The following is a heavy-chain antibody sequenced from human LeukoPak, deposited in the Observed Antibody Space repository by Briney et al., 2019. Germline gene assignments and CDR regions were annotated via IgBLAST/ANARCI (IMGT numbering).Heavy chain of an antibody. V-gene: IGHV4-4*02. J-gene: IGHJ4*02. Sequence: SETLSLTCAVSGGXISSNNWWSWVRQPPGKGLEWIGEIYHSGSTNYNPSLKSRVTISVDKSKNLFSLKLSSVTAADSAVYYCARGYSYGFPLDFWGQGTLVTVSS. D-gene: IGHD5-18*01. CDR3: ARGYSYGFPLDF. CDR1: GGXISSNNW. CDR2: IYHSGST.